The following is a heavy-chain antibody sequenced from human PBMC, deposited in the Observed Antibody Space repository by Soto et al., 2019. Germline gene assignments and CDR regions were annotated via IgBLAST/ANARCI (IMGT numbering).Heavy chain of an antibody. V-gene: IGHV4-61*01. CDR1: GDSVSSGTYF. J-gene: IGHJ4*02. CDR3: ARVSTIFGVVIHPFDY. CDR2: VYYSGST. D-gene: IGHD3-3*01. Sequence: PSETLSLTCTVSGDSVSSGTYFWSWIRQPPGKGLEWIGYVYYSGSTNYNPTLKSRLTMSVDTSKNQFSLKLSSVTAADTAVYYCARVSTIFGVVIHPFDYWGQGTLVTVSS.